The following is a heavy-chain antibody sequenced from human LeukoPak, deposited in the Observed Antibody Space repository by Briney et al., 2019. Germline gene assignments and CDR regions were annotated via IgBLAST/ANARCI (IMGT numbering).Heavy chain of an antibody. CDR3: ARYCGGDCYSGDAFDI. V-gene: IGHV4-61*02. D-gene: IGHD2-21*01. Sequence: SQTLSLTCTVSGGSISSGSYYWSWIRQPAGKGLEWIGRIYTSGSTNYNPSLKSRVTISVDTSKNQFSLKLSSVTAADTAVYYCARYCGGDCYSGDAFDIWGQGTMVTVSS. CDR2: IYTSGST. J-gene: IGHJ3*02. CDR1: GGSISSGSYY.